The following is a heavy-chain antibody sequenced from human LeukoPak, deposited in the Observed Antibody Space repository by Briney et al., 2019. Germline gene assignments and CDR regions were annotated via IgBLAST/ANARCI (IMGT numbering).Heavy chain of an antibody. CDR3: ARDRVVVAAIDY. CDR1: GFTVSSNY. V-gene: IGHV3-53*01. J-gene: IGHJ4*02. CDR2: IYSGGST. D-gene: IGHD2-15*01. Sequence: PGGSLRLSCAASGFTVSSNYMSWVRQAPGKGLEWVSVIYSGGSTYYADSVKGRFTISRDNAKYSLYLQMNSLRAEDTAVYYCARDRVVVAAIDYWGQGTLVTVSS.